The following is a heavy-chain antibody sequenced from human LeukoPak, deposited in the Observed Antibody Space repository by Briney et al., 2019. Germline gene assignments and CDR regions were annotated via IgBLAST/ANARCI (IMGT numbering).Heavy chain of an antibody. V-gene: IGHV3-30*03. CDR2: ISYDGSNK. D-gene: IGHD6-19*01. CDR3: ARDPGYSSGWYDY. Sequence: GRSLRLSCVASGFTFSNYGIHWVRQAPGKGLEWVAVISYDGSNKYYADSVKGRFTISRDNSKNTLYLQMNSLRAEDTAVYYCARDPGYSSGWYDYWGQGTLVTVSS. J-gene: IGHJ4*02. CDR1: GFTFSNYG.